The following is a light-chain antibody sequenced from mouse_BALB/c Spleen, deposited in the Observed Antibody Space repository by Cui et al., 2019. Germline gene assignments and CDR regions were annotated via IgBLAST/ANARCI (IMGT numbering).Light chain of an antibody. Sequence: IVMTQAPPSVPVTPGESVSISCGSSKSLRHSNGNTYLYWFLQRPGQSPQLLIYLMSNLASGVPDRFSGSGSGTAFTLRISRVEAEDVGVYYCMQHLEYPFTFGSGTKLEIK. CDR1: KSLRHSNGNTY. CDR3: MQHLEYPFT. CDR2: LMS. J-gene: IGKJ4*01. V-gene: IGKV2-137*01.